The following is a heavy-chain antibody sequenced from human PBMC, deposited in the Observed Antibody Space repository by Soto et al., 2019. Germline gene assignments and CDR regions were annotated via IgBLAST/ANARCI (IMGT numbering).Heavy chain of an antibody. V-gene: IGHV3-30-3*01. CDR2: ISYDGSNK. Sequence: LSLTCTVSGFTFSSYAMHWVRQAPGKGLEWVAVISYDGSNKYYADSVKGRFTISRDNSKNTLYLQMNSLRAEDTAVYYCARDLEIDSSFYYYGMDVWGQGTTVTV. D-gene: IGHD6-6*01. J-gene: IGHJ6*02. CDR3: ARDLEIDSSFYYYGMDV. CDR1: GFTFSSYA.